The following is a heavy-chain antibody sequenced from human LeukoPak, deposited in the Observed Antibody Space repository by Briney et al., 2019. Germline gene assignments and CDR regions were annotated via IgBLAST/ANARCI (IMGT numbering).Heavy chain of an antibody. J-gene: IGHJ3*02. Sequence: AGGSLRLFCAASGFTFSDYYMSWIRQAPGKGLEWASYISSSGSTIYYADSVKGRFTISRDNSKRSLSLQMDSLRAEDTAVYYCVRAGRFLEWLPIIDAFDIWGQGTTVIVSP. CDR1: GFTFSDYY. V-gene: IGHV3-11*01. CDR2: ISSSGSTI. CDR3: VRAGRFLEWLPIIDAFDI. D-gene: IGHD3-3*01.